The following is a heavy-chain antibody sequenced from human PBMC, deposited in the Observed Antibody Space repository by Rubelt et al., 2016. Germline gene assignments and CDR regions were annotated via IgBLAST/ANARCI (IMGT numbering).Heavy chain of an antibody. CDR3: ARLGHVAGTPDY. Sequence: EVQLVESGGGLVQPGGSLRLSCAVSGFTFSGSAMHWVRQASGKGLEWVGRIRSKANSYATAYAASVKGRFTISRDNAKNSLYLQMNSLRAEDTAVDDCARLGHVAGTPDYWGQGTLVTVSS. V-gene: IGHV3-73*01. D-gene: IGHD6-19*01. CDR1: GFTFSGSA. J-gene: IGHJ4*02. CDR2: IRSKANSYAT.